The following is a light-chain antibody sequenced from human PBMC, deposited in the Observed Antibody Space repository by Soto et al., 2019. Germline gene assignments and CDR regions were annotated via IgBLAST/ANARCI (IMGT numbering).Light chain of an antibody. CDR3: HQYDSYPRT. J-gene: IGKJ1*01. Sequence: IQMTQSPATLSASLGDRVTMTCRGSQSLDRDYLAWYQQKPGKAPNLLIYKASTLETGVSSRFTGGGSGTVFTLTISSLQPDDFATYYCHQYDSYPRTFGPGTTVDLK. CDR1: QSLDRDY. V-gene: IGKV1-5*03. CDR2: KAS.